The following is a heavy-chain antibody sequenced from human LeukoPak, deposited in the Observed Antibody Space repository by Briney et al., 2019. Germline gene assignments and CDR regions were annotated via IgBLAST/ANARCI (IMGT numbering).Heavy chain of an antibody. Sequence: PSETLSLTCTVSGGSISSYYWSWIRQPAGKGLEWIGRIYTRGSTNYNPSLKSRVTMSVDTSKNQFSLKLSSVTAADTAVYYCARLEYSSSRSWFDPWGQGTLVTVSS. CDR2: IYTRGST. J-gene: IGHJ5*02. CDR1: GGSISSYY. D-gene: IGHD6-6*01. CDR3: ARLEYSSSRSWFDP. V-gene: IGHV4-4*07.